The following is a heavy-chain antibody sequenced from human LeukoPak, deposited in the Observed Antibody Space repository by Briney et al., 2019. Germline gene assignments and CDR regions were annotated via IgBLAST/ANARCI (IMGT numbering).Heavy chain of an antibody. Sequence: GGSLRLSCAAYGFTFRNYGMHWVRQAPGKGLEWVAVIWYDGSNKYYADSVEGRFTISRDNSKNTLYLQMNSLRAEDTAVYYCPRGYSSTWALDYWGQGTLVTVSS. V-gene: IGHV3-33*01. J-gene: IGHJ4*02. D-gene: IGHD6-13*01. CDR3: PRGYSSTWALDY. CDR2: IWYDGSNK. CDR1: GFTFRNYG.